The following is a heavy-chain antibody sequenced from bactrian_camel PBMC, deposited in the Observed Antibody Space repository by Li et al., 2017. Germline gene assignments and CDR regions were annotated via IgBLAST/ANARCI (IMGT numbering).Heavy chain of an antibody. CDR1: GLTFSSTS. CDR3: AADCATGIPAGPVPRQPQRRY. V-gene: IGHV3S6*01. CDR2: IDNTGGDT. J-gene: IGHJ4*01. D-gene: IGHD4*01. Sequence: LVESGGDLVQPAGSLRLSCAASGLTFSSTSMNWVRQATGKGLEWVAIIDNTGGDTHYADSVKGRFAISSDKSRNTLDLQMNDLNIDDTGVYCCAADCATGIPAGPVPRQPQRRYWGQGTQVTVS.